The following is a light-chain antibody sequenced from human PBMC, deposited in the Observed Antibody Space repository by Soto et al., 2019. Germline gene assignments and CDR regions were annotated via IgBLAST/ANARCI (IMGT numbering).Light chain of an antibody. V-gene: IGLV1-44*01. CDR3: VTWDDSLNGPV. J-gene: IGLJ1*01. CDR1: SSNIGSNS. CDR2: SNN. Sequence: QSVLTQPPSASGTPGQRVSISCSGSSSNIGSNSVNWYQHLPGTAPKLLIYSNNQRPSGVPDRISGSKSGTSASLAISGLQSEDEADYYCVTWDDSLNGPVFGTGTKLTVL.